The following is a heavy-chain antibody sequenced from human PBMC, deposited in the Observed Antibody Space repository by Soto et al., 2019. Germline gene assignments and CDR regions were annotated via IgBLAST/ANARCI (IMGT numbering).Heavy chain of an antibody. V-gene: IGHV3-21*01. J-gene: IGHJ3*02. CDR2: ISSSSSYI. Sequence: GGSLRLSCAASGFTFSSYSMNWVRQAPGKGLEWVSSISSSSSYIYYADSEKGRFTISRDNAKNSLYLQMNSLRAEDTAVYYCARVQVGSTTMGLPVDAFDIWGQGTMVTVSS. CDR1: GFTFSSYS. D-gene: IGHD1-26*01. CDR3: ARVQVGSTTMGLPVDAFDI.